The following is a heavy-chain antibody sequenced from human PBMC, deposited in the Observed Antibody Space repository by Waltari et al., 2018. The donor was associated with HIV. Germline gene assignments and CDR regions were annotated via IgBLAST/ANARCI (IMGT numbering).Heavy chain of an antibody. D-gene: IGHD6-13*01. CDR3: ARDLYSRNGDDY. CDR2: IKSDGSSK. CDR1: GFTFSKYS. V-gene: IGHV3-74*01. Sequence: EVQLVESGGGLVQPGGSLRLFCAASGFTFSKYSLHWVRQAPVKGLRWVSRIKSDGSSKNYAGSVNGRFTVSRDNAKKTLYLQMNSLRAEDTAVYYCARDLYSRNGDDYWGQGTLVTVSS. J-gene: IGHJ4*02.